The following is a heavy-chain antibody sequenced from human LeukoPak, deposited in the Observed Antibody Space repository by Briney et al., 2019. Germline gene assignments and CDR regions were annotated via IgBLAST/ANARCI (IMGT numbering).Heavy chain of an antibody. Sequence: SETLSLTCAVYGGSFSGYYWSWIRQPPGKGLEWIGEINHSGSTNYNPSLKSRVTISVDTSKNQFSLKLSSVTAADTAVYYCAREALYDFWSGYYMVDYWGQGTLVTVSS. D-gene: IGHD3-3*01. CDR1: GGSFSGYY. CDR2: INHSGST. CDR3: AREALYDFWSGYYMVDY. J-gene: IGHJ4*02. V-gene: IGHV4-34*01.